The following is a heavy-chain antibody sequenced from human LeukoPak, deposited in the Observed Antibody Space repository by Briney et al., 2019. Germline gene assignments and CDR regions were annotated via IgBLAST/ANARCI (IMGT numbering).Heavy chain of an antibody. Sequence: ASVKVSCKASGYTFTSDGISWVRQAPGQGLEWMGIITSTGTTTICAQKFQGRVTMTRDTSTSTVYMDLSSLRSDDTAVYYCATEYVRTHYFDWWGQGTLVTVSS. D-gene: IGHD3-16*01. J-gene: IGHJ4*02. CDR3: ATEYVRTHYFDW. V-gene: IGHV1-46*01. CDR1: GYTFTSDG. CDR2: ITSTGTTT.